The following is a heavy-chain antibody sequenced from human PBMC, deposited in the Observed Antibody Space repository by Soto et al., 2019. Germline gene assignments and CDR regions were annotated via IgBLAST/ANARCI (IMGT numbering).Heavy chain of an antibody. CDR1: GFTFSSYA. CDR3: ARGQHIVVVTAIPDYFDY. J-gene: IGHJ4*02. Sequence: PWGSLRLSCAASGFTFSSYAMHWVRQAPGKGLEWVAVISYDGSNKYYADSVKGRFTISRDNSKNTLYLQMNSLRADDTAVYYCARGQHIVVVTAIPDYFDYWGQGTLVTVSS. D-gene: IGHD2-21*02. V-gene: IGHV3-30-3*01. CDR2: ISYDGSNK.